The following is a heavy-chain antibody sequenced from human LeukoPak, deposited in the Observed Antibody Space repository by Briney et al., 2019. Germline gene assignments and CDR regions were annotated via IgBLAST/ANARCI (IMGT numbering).Heavy chain of an antibody. V-gene: IGHV3-23*01. CDR2: ISGSGGAT. J-gene: IGHJ4*02. D-gene: IGHD3-10*01. CDR3: ARGGVDYYGSGTYYLMYYFDY. CDR1: GGSISSYY. Sequence: ETLSLTCTVSGGSISSYYWSWIRQPPGKGLEWVSGISGSGGATYYADSVKGRFTISRDDPHNTLYLQMNSLRAEDTAVYFCARGGVDYYGSGTYYLMYYFDYWGQGALVTVSS.